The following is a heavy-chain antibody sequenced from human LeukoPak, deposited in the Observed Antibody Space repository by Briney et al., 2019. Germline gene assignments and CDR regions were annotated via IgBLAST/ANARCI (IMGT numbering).Heavy chain of an antibody. CDR1: GYTFTKSY. J-gene: IGHJ3*02. Sequence: ASVKVSCKASGYTFTKSYIHWVRQAPGQRLEWMGLINPGGGNTNYAQNFQGRVTMTSDTSARTVYMELSSLRSEDTAIYYCARIRDGYNDAYDIWGQGTVVTVPS. CDR2: INPGGGNT. V-gene: IGHV1-46*01. D-gene: IGHD5-24*01. CDR3: ARIRDGYNDAYDI.